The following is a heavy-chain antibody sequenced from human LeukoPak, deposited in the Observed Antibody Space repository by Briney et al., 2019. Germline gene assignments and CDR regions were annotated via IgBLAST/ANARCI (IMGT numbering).Heavy chain of an antibody. V-gene: IGHV1-2*02. CDR2: INPNSGGT. CDR1: GYTFTGYY. CDR3: ARVADYPKGYCSGGSCGEFDY. D-gene: IGHD2-15*01. J-gene: IGHJ4*02. Sequence: GASVKVSCKASGYTFTGYYMHWVRQAPGQGLEWMGWINPNSGGTNYAQKFQGRVTMTRDTSISTAYMELSRLRSDDTAVYYCARVADYPKGYCSGGSCGEFDYWGQGTLVTVSS.